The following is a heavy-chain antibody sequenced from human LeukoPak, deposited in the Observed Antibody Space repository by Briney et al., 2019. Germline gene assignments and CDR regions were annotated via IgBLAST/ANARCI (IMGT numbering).Heavy chain of an antibody. Sequence: GGSLRLSCAASGFTFSSYAMLWVRQAPGKGLEWVAVISYDGSNKYYADSVKGRFTISRDNSKNTLYLQMNSLRAEDTAVYYCARADDSSSWRGPDYWGQGTLVTVSS. CDR3: ARADDSSSWRGPDY. V-gene: IGHV3-30-3*01. CDR1: GFTFSSYA. D-gene: IGHD6-13*01. J-gene: IGHJ4*02. CDR2: ISYDGSNK.